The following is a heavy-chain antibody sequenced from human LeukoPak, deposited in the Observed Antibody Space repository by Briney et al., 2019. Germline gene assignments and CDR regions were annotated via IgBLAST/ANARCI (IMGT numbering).Heavy chain of an antibody. V-gene: IGHV3-7*01. CDR2: IKQDGSEK. CDR3: AREAGWFGEYYFDY. CDR1: GFTFSSYW. D-gene: IGHD3-10*01. Sequence: GGSLRLSCAASGFTFSSYWMSWVRQAPGKGLEWVANIKQDGSEKYYVDSVKGRFTISRDNAKNSLYLQMNSLRAEDTAVYYCAREAGWFGEYYFDYWGQGTLVTVSS. J-gene: IGHJ4*02.